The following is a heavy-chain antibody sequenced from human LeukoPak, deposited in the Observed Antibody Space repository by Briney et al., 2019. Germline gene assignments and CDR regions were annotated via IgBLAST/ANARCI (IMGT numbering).Heavy chain of an antibody. Sequence: SETLSLNCTVSGYSISSGYYWGWIRQPPGKGLEWIGSIYHSGSTYYNPSLKSRVTISVDTSKNQYSLKLSSVTAADTAVYYCASERVPAAIDYWGQGTLVTVSS. D-gene: IGHD2-2*01. J-gene: IGHJ4*02. CDR2: IYHSGST. V-gene: IGHV4-38-2*02. CDR3: ASERVPAAIDY. CDR1: GYSISSGYY.